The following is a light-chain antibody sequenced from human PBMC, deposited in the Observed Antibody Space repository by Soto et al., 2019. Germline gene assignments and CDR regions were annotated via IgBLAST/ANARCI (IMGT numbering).Light chain of an antibody. J-gene: IGKJ1*01. V-gene: IGKV3-20*01. CDR3: QQYGSSPWT. CDR1: QRVSSSY. CDR2: GAS. Sequence: EIVLTQSPGTLSLSPGERATLSCRASQRVSSSYLAWYQQKPGQAPRLLIYGASSRATGIPDRFSGRGSGTDFTLTISRLEPGDFAVYYCQQYGSSPWTFGQGTKVEIK.